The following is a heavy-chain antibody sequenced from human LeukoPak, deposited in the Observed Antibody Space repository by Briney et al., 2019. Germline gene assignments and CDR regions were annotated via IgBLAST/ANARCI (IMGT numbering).Heavy chain of an antibody. CDR2: FDPEDGET. J-gene: IGHJ4*02. CDR3: ASGPLIAAAGTFDC. CDR1: GYTLTELS. V-gene: IGHV1-24*01. D-gene: IGHD6-13*01. Sequence: ASVKVSCKVSGYTLTELSMHWVRQAPGKGLEWRGGFDPEDGETIYAQKFQGRVTMTEDTSTDTAYMELSSLRSEDTAVYYCASGPLIAAAGTFDCWGQGTLVTVSS.